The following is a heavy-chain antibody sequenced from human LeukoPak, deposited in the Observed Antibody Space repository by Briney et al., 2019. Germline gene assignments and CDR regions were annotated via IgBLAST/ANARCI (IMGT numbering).Heavy chain of an antibody. V-gene: IGHV3-9*01. D-gene: IGHD1-26*01. CDR1: GFTFRNYA. Sequence: GTSLRLSCAASGFTFRNYAMHWVRQVPGKGPEWVSGISWNGDNIAYADSVKGRFTISRDNAKNSLYLQMNSLRDEDTAVYYCASNSGSYWRNFDYWGQGTLVTVSS. CDR2: ISWNGDNI. CDR3: ASNSGSYWRNFDY. J-gene: IGHJ4*02.